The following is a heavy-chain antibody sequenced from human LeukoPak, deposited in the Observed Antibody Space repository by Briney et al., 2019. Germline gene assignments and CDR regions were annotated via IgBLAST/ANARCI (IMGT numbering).Heavy chain of an antibody. Sequence: GGSLRLSCAASGFTFSDYWMTWFRQAPGKGPERVASIEQDGSDIQYVDFVKGRFTNSRDNGKNSVYLQMNSLRVEDTAVYYCARVTPWGYFDYWGQGTLVSVSS. D-gene: IGHD1-26*01. V-gene: IGHV3-7*01. CDR3: ARVTPWGYFDY. CDR2: IEQDGSDI. CDR1: GFTFSDYW. J-gene: IGHJ4*02.